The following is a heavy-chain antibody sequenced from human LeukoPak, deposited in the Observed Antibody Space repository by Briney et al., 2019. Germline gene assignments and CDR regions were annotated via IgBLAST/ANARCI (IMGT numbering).Heavy chain of an antibody. CDR2: ISAYNGNT. Sequence: GASVKVSCKASGYTFTSYGISWVRQAPGQGLEWMGWISAYNGNTNYAQKLQGRVTMTTDTSTSTAYMELRSLRSDDTAVYYCARAVVYDFWSGSPHDTFDIWGPGTMVTVSS. D-gene: IGHD3-3*01. V-gene: IGHV1-18*01. CDR1: GYTFTSYG. CDR3: ARAVVYDFWSGSPHDTFDI. J-gene: IGHJ3*02.